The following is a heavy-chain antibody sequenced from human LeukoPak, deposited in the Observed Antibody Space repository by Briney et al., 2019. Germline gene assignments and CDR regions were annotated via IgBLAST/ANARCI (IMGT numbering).Heavy chain of an antibody. CDR2: ISAYNGNT. V-gene: IGHV1-18*01. J-gene: IGHJ4*02. Sequence: GPSVKVSCTVSGYTFANYGVNWVRQAPGQGLEWMGWISAYNGNTNYARKLQGRVTMTTDTSTSTAYMELRSLTSDDAAVYYCARWGRTASYYFDYWGQGTLLTVSS. D-gene: IGHD1-14*01. CDR1: GYTFANYG. CDR3: ARWGRTASYYFDY.